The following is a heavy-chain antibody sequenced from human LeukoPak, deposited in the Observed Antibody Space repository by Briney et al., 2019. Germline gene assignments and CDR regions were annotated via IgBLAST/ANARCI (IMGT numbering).Heavy chain of an antibody. CDR1: GFTFCGYS. CDR2: IWIDRGNT. CDR3: ARDYKYAFDN. Sequence: GGSLRLSCAASGFTFCGYSMNWVRQAPGKGVEGISYIWIDRGNTKYADSVKGRFTIYGDKAKNSLYLQMNSLRVEDTAVYYCARDYKYAFDNWGQGTLVTVSS. J-gene: IGHJ4*02. V-gene: IGHV3-48*01. D-gene: IGHD5-24*01.